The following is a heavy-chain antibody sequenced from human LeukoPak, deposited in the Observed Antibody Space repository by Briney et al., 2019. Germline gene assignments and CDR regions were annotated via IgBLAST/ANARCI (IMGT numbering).Heavy chain of an antibody. CDR2: IYWNDDK. D-gene: IGHD6-19*01. J-gene: IGHJ4*02. Sequence: VSGPTLVNPTQTLTLTCTFSGFSLCTRGVGVGWIRQPPGKALEWLPLIYWNDDKRYSPSLKSRLTITKDTSKNQAVLTMTNMDPVDTATYYCAHRVVAGPLDYWGQGTLVTVSS. CDR3: AHRVVAGPLDY. V-gene: IGHV2-5*01. CDR1: GFSLCTRGVG.